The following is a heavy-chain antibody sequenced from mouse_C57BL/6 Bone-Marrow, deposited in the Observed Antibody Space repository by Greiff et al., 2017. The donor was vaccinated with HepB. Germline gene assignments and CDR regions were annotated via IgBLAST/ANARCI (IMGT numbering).Heavy chain of an antibody. CDR2: IYPGDGDT. V-gene: IGHV1-82*01. CDR3: ARNRYDDFDY. J-gene: IGHJ2*01. D-gene: IGHD2-12*01. CDR1: GYAFSSSW. Sequence: VQWVESGPELVKPGASVKISCKASGYAFSSSWMNWVKQRPGKGLEWIGRIYPGDGDTNYNGKFKGKATLTADKSSSTAYMQLSSLTSEDSAVYFCARNRYDDFDYWGQGTTLTVSS.